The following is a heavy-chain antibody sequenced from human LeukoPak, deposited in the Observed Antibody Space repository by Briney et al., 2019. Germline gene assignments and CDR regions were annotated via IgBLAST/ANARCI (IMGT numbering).Heavy chain of an antibody. Sequence: GGSLRLSCAASGFTFSSYGMHWVRQAPGKGLEWVAFIRYDGSNKYYADSVKGRFTISRGNSKNTLYLQMNSLRAEDTAVYYCAKVGATHFDYWGQGTLVTVSS. CDR3: AKVGATHFDY. CDR1: GFTFSSYG. J-gene: IGHJ4*02. V-gene: IGHV3-30*02. CDR2: IRYDGSNK. D-gene: IGHD1-26*01.